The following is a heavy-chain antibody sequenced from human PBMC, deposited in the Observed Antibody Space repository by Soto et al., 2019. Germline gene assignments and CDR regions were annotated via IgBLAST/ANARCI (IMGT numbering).Heavy chain of an antibody. CDR1: GYTFSAYY. D-gene: IGHD3-10*01. CDR3: ARNMDYYYGPGSGNGHGV. V-gene: IGHV1-2*02. Sequence: QVQLVQSGAEVKEPGDSVRVSCEASGYTFSAYYIHWVRQAPGQGLEWMGWINPKFGDTTYAQDFQGTVTMTRDMSISTVYLELSSLTSDDTAIYYCARNMDYYYGPGSGNGHGVWGQGTTVTVFS. CDR2: INPKFGDT. J-gene: IGHJ6*02.